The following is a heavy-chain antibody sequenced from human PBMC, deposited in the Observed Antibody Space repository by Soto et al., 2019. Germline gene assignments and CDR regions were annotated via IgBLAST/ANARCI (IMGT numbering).Heavy chain of an antibody. V-gene: IGHV2-5*02. J-gene: IGHJ4*02. CDR1: GFSLSTSGVG. CDR3: AHRPLAAAGLFDY. CDR2: IYWDDDK. Sequence: QITLKESGPPLVKPTQTLTLTCTFSGFSLSTSGVGVGWIRQPPGKALEWLALIYWDDDKHYSPSLKSRLNITQDTSNNQELLTMTNMHPVDRATYYGAHRPLAAAGLFDYWGQGTLVTVSS. D-gene: IGHD6-13*01.